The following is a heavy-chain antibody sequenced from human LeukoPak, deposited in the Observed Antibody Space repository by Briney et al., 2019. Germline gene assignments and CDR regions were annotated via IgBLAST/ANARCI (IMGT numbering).Heavy chain of an antibody. V-gene: IGHV3-30*18. CDR2: ISYDGSDK. CDR1: GFTFSNFG. D-gene: IGHD1-26*01. J-gene: IGHJ4*02. Sequence: GRSLRLSCAASGFTFSNFGMHWVRQAPGKGLEWVAVISYDGSDKYYADSVKGRFTISRDNSKNTLYLQMNSLRAEDTAVYYCTKPDRGSGSYAGDYWGQGTLVTVSS. CDR3: TKPDRGSGSYAGDY.